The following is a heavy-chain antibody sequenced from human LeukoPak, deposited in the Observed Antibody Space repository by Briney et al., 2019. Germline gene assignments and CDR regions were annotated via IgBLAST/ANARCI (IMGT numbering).Heavy chain of an antibody. V-gene: IGHV7-4-1*02. J-gene: IGHJ5*02. CDR3: ARDGLMGAYNWFDP. CDR1: GYTFTSYA. D-gene: IGHD3-16*01. Sequence: AASVKVSCKASGYTFTSYAMNWVRQAPGQGLEWMGWINTNTGNPAYAQGFTGRFVFSLDTSASTAYLQISSLKAEDTAVYYCARDGLMGAYNWFDPWGQGTLVTVSS. CDR2: INTNTGNP.